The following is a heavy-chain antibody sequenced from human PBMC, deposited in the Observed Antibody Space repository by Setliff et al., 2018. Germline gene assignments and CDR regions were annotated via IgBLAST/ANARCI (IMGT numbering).Heavy chain of an antibody. Sequence: ASVKVSCKTSPYSFSGYYIHWVRQAPGQGLEWMGWINTNSGDTRYAQKFQGRVTMTRDTSISTAYMELSRLRSDDTAVYYCATFRGYTYGYDYWGQGTLVTSPQ. V-gene: IGHV1-2*02. CDR1: PYSFSGYY. D-gene: IGHD5-18*01. CDR3: ATFRGYTYGYDY. CDR2: INTNSGDT. J-gene: IGHJ4*02.